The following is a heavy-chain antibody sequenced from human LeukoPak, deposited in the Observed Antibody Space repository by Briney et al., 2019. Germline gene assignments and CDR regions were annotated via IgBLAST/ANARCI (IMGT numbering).Heavy chain of an antibody. D-gene: IGHD3/OR15-3a*01. CDR1: GYTFSSYG. J-gene: IGHJ5*02. CDR3: ARDSSDFWPEGWFDP. CDR2: ISAYNGNT. V-gene: IGHV1-18*01. Sequence: ASVKVSCKASGYTFSSYGISWVRQAAGQGLEWMGWISAYNGNTNYAQKLQGRVTMTTDTSTSTAYMELRSLRSDDTAVYYCARDSSDFWPEGWFDPWGQGTLVTVSS.